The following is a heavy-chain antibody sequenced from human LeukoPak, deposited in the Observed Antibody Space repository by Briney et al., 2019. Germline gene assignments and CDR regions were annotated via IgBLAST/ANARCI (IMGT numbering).Heavy chain of an antibody. CDR2: ISGSGGST. J-gene: IGHJ5*02. D-gene: IGHD1-26*01. CDR1: GFTFSSYA. Sequence: GGSLRLSCAAAGFTFSSYAMSWVRQAPGKGLEWVSAISGSGGSTYYADSVKGRLTISRDNSKNTLYLQMNSLRAEDTAVYYCAKVGSHVPFNWFDPWGQGTLVTVSS. CDR3: AKVGSHVPFNWFDP. V-gene: IGHV3-23*01.